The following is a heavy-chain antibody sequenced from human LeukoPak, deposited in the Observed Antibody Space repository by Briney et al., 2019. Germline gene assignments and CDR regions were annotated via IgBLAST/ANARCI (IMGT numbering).Heavy chain of an antibody. D-gene: IGHD3-10*01. Sequence: GSLRLSCAASGFTFSSYAMSWVRQAPGKGLEWVSAISGSGGSTYYADSVKGRFTISRDNSNNTMYLQMNNLRSEDTAVYFCVRDYYGSGTYQGNYYYGMDVWGHGTTVTVSS. CDR3: VRDYYGSGTYQGNYYYGMDV. J-gene: IGHJ6*02. CDR2: ISGSGGST. V-gene: IGHV3-23*01. CDR1: GFTFSSYA.